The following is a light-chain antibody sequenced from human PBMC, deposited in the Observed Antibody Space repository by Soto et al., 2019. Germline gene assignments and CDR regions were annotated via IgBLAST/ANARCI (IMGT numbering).Light chain of an antibody. CDR1: RPVVRQY. J-gene: IGKJ5*01. CDR2: DAV. Sequence: EIVLTQSPDALSLSPGERVSLSCRASRPVVRQYIAWYHQKPGQAPRLLIHDAVSRATGIPDRFSGSGSGTDFALKISRVEAEDVGVYYCMQGTHWPITFGQGTRLEIK. V-gene: IGKV3D-20*02. CDR3: MQGTHWPIT.